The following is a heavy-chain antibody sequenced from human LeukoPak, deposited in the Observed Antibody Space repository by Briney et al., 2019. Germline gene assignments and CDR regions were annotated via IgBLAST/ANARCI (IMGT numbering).Heavy chain of an antibody. CDR1: GFTFSTYW. J-gene: IGHJ4*02. CDR3: ARAEYGDYFDY. V-gene: IGHV3-74*01. CDR2: ISSDGSSS. Sequence: GGSLRLSCPASGFTFSTYWMHWVRQAPGKGLVWVSRISSDGSSSDSADSVKGRFTISRDNAKNTLYLQMNSLRAEDTAVFHCARAEYGDYFDYWGQGTLVTASS. D-gene: IGHD4-17*01.